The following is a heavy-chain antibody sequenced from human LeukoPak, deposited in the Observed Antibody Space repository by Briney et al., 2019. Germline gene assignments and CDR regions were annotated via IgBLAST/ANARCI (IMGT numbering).Heavy chain of an antibody. D-gene: IGHD3-9*01. Sequence: PGGSLRLSCAASGFTFSSYAMPWVRQAPGKGLEWVAVISYDGSKKYYADSVKGRFTISRDNSKNTLYLQMNRLRAEDTAVYYCAGTDYDILTGYSFQMTTGYYYGMDVWGQGTTVTVSS. J-gene: IGHJ6*02. CDR2: ISYDGSKK. CDR3: AGTDYDILTGYSFQMTTGYYYGMDV. CDR1: GFTFSSYA. V-gene: IGHV3-30-3*01.